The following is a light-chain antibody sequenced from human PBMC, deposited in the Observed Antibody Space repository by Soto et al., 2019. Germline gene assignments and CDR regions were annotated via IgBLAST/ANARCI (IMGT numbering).Light chain of an antibody. J-gene: IGKJ4*01. Sequence: EMVLTQSPATLSLSPGESATLSCRASQNVGHNFAWYQQKSGQPPMLLIHTASSRATGIPARFSGSGSRTAFTHTNSSLEPEDIAGYYCQEHSKWPRATLAGGTKVESK. V-gene: IGKV3-11*01. CDR3: QEHSKWPRAT. CDR2: TAS. CDR1: QNVGHN.